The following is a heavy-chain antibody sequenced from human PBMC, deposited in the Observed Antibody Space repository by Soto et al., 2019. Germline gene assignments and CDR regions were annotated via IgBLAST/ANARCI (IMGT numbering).Heavy chain of an antibody. CDR1: GFSVSRNY. Sequence: QLVETGGGLIQPGTSLTLSCAASGFSVSRNYMTWVRQAPGKGLEWVSFVYSGGATFYADSVKGRFILSRDDSQNTMYLQTNNLRAEDTAVYYCARVPGRLWGRGTLVTVAS. V-gene: IGHV3-53*02. D-gene: IGHD3-10*01. J-gene: IGHJ4*02. CDR3: ARVPGRL. CDR2: VYSGGAT.